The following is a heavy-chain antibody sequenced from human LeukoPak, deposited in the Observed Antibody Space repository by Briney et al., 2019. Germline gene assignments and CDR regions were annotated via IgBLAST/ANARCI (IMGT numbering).Heavy chain of an antibody. J-gene: IGHJ4*02. Sequence: GESLKISCKGSGYSFINYWIGWVRQMPGKGLERMGIIYPGDSETRYSPSFQGQVTISADKSISTAYLQWSSLKASDTAMYYCARHNPLYYFDYWGQGTLVTVSS. CDR3: ARHNPLYYFDY. CDR1: GYSFINYW. CDR2: IYPGDSET. V-gene: IGHV5-51*01.